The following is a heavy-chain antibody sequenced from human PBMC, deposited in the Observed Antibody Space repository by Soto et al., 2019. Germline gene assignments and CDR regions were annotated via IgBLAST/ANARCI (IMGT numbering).Heavy chain of an antibody. Sequence: QVQLVQSGAEVKKPGSSVKVSCKASGGTFSSYAISWVRQAPGQGLEWMGGIIPIFGTANYAQKFQGRVTITADESTSTAYRELSSLRSEDTAVYYCARSTTYNWNYLPTTTLDYWGQGTLVTVSS. J-gene: IGHJ4*02. V-gene: IGHV1-69*01. CDR3: ARSTTYNWNYLPTTTLDY. D-gene: IGHD1-7*01. CDR1: GGTFSSYA. CDR2: IIPIFGTA.